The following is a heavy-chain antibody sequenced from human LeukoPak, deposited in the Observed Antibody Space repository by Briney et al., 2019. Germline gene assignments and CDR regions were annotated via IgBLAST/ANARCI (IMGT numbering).Heavy chain of an antibody. Sequence: PGKSLRLSCAASGFTFSSNGMSWVRQAPGKGLEWVSNISGSGGSTYYADSVRGRFTISRDNSKNTLYLQMNSLRAEDTAVYYCAKATMCSGASCRRPYFDYWGQETLVTVSS. CDR3: AKATMCSGASCRRPYFDY. D-gene: IGHD2-15*01. CDR1: GFTFSSNG. CDR2: ISGSGGST. J-gene: IGHJ4*02. V-gene: IGHV3-23*01.